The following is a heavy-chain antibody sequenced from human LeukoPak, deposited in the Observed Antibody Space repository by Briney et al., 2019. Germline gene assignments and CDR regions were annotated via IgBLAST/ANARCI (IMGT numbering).Heavy chain of an antibody. CDR2: ISGSNSYI. CDR3: ARDQHDFWSGYYYYYYGMDV. V-gene: IGHV3-21*01. Sequence: PGGSLRLSCAASGFTFSSYTMHWIRQAPGKGLEWVSSISGSNSYIFYADSVKGRFTVSRDNAKNSLYLQMNSLRAGDTAVYYCARDQHDFWSGYYYYYYGMDVWGQGTTVTVSS. CDR1: GFTFSSYT. J-gene: IGHJ6*02. D-gene: IGHD3-3*01.